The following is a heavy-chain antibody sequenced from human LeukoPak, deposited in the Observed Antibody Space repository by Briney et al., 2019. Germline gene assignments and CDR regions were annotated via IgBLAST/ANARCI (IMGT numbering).Heavy chain of an antibody. CDR3: AKAGHSGYDFLVDN. CDR2: ISGSGGST. V-gene: IGHV3-23*01. Sequence: GASLRLSCAASGFTFSSYAMSWVRQAPGKGLEWVSAISGSGGSTYYADSVKGRFTISRDNSKNTLYLQMSSLRAEDTAVYYCAKAGHSGYDFLVDNWGQGTLVTVSS. CDR1: GFTFSSYA. D-gene: IGHD5-12*01. J-gene: IGHJ4*02.